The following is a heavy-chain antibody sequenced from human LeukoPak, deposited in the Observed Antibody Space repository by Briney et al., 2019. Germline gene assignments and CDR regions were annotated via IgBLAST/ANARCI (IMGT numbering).Heavy chain of an antibody. Sequence: GSLRLSCAAPGFTFSSYAMHWVRQPPGKGLEWIGVIYQSGSTNCNPSLRSRVTISVDKSKNQFSLKLTSVTAADTAVYYCARGEAYGSGTVHCDYWGQGALVTVSS. CDR1: GFTFSSYA. D-gene: IGHD3-10*01. CDR3: ARGEAYGSGTVHCDY. J-gene: IGHJ4*02. V-gene: IGHV4-4*02. CDR2: IYQSGST.